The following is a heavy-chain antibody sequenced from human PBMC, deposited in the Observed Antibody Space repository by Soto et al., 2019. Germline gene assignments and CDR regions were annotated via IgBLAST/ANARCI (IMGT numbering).Heavy chain of an antibody. D-gene: IGHD1-26*01. V-gene: IGHV4-4*02. J-gene: IGHJ6*02. CDR1: GGSISSSNW. Sequence: QVQLQESGPGLVKPSGTLSLTCAVSGGSISSSNWWSWVRQPPGKGLEWIGEIYHSGSTNYNPSLKHRVTISVDKSQNQFSLKLSSVTAADTAVYYCARDLGATSHYYYYYGMDVWGQGTTVTVSS. CDR2: IYHSGST. CDR3: ARDLGATSHYYYYYGMDV.